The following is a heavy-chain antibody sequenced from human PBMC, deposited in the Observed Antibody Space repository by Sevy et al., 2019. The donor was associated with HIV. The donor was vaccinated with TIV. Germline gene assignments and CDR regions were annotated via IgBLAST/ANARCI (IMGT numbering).Heavy chain of an antibody. Sequence: GGSLRLSCAVSGFNFNIYSMSWVRQAPGKGLEWVSTLSFGCGRINYADSVKGRFIISRDDSKNTLYLQMNSLRAEDTAVYFCAREGCTRPHDYWGQGTLVTAS. CDR1: GFNFNIYS. CDR3: AREGCTRPHDY. CDR2: LSFGCGRI. J-gene: IGHJ4*02. V-gene: IGHV3-23*01. D-gene: IGHD2-8*01.